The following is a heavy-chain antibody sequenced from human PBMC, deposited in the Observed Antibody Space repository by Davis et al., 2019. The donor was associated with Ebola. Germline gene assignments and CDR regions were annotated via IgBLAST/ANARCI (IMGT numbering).Heavy chain of an antibody. CDR3: ARRRVIHDLATNDYFDI. CDR2: IYPGDSDT. CDR1: GYSFTNYW. Sequence: GESLKISCQGSGYSFTNYWIGWVRQMPGKGLEWMGIIYPGDSDTSYSPSFQGQVTISADKSISTAYLQWSSLEASDTAIYYCARRRVIHDLATNDYFDIWGQGTLVTVSS. D-gene: IGHD5-12*01. V-gene: IGHV5-51*01. J-gene: IGHJ4*02.